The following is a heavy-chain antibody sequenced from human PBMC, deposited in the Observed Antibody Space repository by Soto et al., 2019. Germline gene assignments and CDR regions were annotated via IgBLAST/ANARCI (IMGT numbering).Heavy chain of an antibody. CDR1: GFTFSSYA. CDR3: AKDGGDSGYYPIWFDP. J-gene: IGHJ5*02. CDR2: ISGSGGST. Sequence: GGSLRLSCAASGFTFSSYAMSWVRQAPGKGLEWVSAISGSGGSTYYADSVKGRFTISRDNSKNTLYLQMNSLRAEDTAVYYCAKDGGDSGYYPIWFDPWGQGTLVTVSS. V-gene: IGHV3-23*01. D-gene: IGHD3-22*01.